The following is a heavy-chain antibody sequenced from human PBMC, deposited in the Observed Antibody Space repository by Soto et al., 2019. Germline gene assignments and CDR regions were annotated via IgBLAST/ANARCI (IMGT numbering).Heavy chain of an antibody. V-gene: IGHV4-59*01. CDR1: GGSISSYY. Sequence: SETLSLTCTVSGGSISSYYWSWIRQPPGKGLEWIGYIYYSGSTNYNPSLKSRVTISVDTSKNQFSLKLSSVTAADTAVYYCARDRPLYYGPGSGFDYWGQGTLVTVSS. CDR3: ARDRPLYYGPGSGFDY. CDR2: IYYSGST. J-gene: IGHJ4*02. D-gene: IGHD3-10*01.